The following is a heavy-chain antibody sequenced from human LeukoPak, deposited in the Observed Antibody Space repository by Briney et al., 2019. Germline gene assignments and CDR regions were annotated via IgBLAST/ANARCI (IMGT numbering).Heavy chain of an antibody. CDR1: GFTVGSNY. CDR3: ARDFDGGAFDI. Sequence: GGSLRLSCAASGFTVGSNYMSWVRQAPGKGLEWVSVIYSGGSTYYADSVKGRFTISRDNSKNTLYLQMNSLRAEDTAVYYCARDFDGGAFDIWGQGTMVTVSS. V-gene: IGHV3-66*01. CDR2: IYSGGST. D-gene: IGHD3-9*01. J-gene: IGHJ3*02.